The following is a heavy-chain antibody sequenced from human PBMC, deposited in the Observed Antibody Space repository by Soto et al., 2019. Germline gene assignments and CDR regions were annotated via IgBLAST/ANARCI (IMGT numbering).Heavy chain of an antibody. CDR3: ARGGSFRFDY. V-gene: IGHV3-74*03. D-gene: IGHD1-26*01. J-gene: IGHJ4*02. CDR1: GVIFSSFW. CDR2: INTDGSIT. Sequence: GGSLRLSCEASGVIFSSFWIQWVRQVPGKGLEWVSRINTDGSITTYADSVKGRFTISRDNAKNTVFLQMNSLRAEDTAVYYCARGGSFRFDYWGQGALVTVSS.